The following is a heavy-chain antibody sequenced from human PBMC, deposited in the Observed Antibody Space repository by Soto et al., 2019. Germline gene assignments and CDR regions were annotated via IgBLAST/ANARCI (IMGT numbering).Heavy chain of an antibody. J-gene: IGHJ4*02. CDR1: GGSISSGGYS. CDR2: IYHSGST. V-gene: IGHV4-30-2*01. CDR3: ARGRYNTGSSIPYFDN. Sequence: SETLSLTCAVSGGSISSGGYSWSWIRQPPGKGLEWIGYIYHSGSTYYNPSLKSRVTISVDRSKNQFSLKLSSVTAADTAVYFCARGRYNTGSSIPYFDNWGQGTLVTVSS. D-gene: IGHD6-6*01.